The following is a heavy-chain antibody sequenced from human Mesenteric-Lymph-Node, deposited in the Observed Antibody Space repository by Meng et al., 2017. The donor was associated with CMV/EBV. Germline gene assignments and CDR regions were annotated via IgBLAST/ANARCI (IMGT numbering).Heavy chain of an antibody. Sequence: GESLKISCAASGFTFTKHWMHWIRQVPGKGLVWVSRINNDGSGTVYADSVKGRFTISRDNAKNTFYLQMNSLRAEDTAVYYCVAWGVHYYGMDVWGQGTTVTVSS. V-gene: IGHV3-74*01. CDR1: GFTFTKHW. J-gene: IGHJ6*02. CDR2: INNDGSGT. CDR3: VAWGVHYYGMDV. D-gene: IGHD3-16*01.